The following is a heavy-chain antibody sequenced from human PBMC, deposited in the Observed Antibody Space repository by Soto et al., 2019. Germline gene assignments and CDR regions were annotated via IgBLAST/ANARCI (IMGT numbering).Heavy chain of an antibody. CDR1: GGTFSSYA. CDR3: ASAESRDGYNLWYFQH. CDR2: IIPIFGTA. J-gene: IGHJ1*01. Sequence: QVQLVQSGAEVKKPGSSVKVSCKASGGTFSSYAISWVRQAPGQGLEWMGGIIPIFGTANYAQKFQGRVTITADESPSTAYMELSSLRSEDTAVYYCASAESRDGYNLWYFQHWGQGTLVTVSS. V-gene: IGHV1-69*12. D-gene: IGHD5-12*01.